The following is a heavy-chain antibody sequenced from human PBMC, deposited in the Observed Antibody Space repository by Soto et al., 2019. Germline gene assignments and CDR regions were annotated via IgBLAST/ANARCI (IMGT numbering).Heavy chain of an antibody. CDR2: INHSGST. Sequence: SETLSLTCGVYVGSFSCYYWSWIRQPPGKGLEWIGEINHSGSTNYNPSLKSRVTISVDTSKNQFSLKLSSVTAADTAVYYCARKVAGTRSAFDIWGQGTMVTV. J-gene: IGHJ3*02. CDR1: VGSFSCYY. D-gene: IGHD6-19*01. CDR3: ARKVAGTRSAFDI. V-gene: IGHV4-34*01.